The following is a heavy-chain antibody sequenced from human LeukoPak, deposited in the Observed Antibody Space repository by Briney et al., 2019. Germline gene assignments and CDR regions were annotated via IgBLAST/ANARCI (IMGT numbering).Heavy chain of an antibody. V-gene: IGHV7-4-1*02. CDR2: INTINGNP. J-gene: IGHJ4*02. D-gene: IGHD4-11*01. Sequence: ASVKVSCKASGYTFTTYAIHWVRQAPGQRLEWMGWINTINGNPTYAQGFTGRFAFSLDTSVRTAYLQVNSLKGEDTAVYYCVREYSTMAIDYWGQGTLVTVSS. CDR1: GYTFTTYA. CDR3: VREYSTMAIDY.